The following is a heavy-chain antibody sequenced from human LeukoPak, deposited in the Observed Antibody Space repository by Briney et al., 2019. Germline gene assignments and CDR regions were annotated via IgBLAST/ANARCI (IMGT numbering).Heavy chain of an antibody. D-gene: IGHD3-10*01. CDR1: GYTFTIYD. V-gene: IGHV1-8*01. CDR3: ARVDYSGSGSYYGNWFDP. CDR2: MNPNSGNT. J-gene: IGHJ5*02. Sequence: ASVKVSCKASGYTFTIYDINWVRQATGQGLEWMGWMNPNSGNTGYAQKFQGRVTMTRNTSISTAYMELSSLRSEDTAVYYCARVDYSGSGSYYGNWFDPWGQGTLVTVSS.